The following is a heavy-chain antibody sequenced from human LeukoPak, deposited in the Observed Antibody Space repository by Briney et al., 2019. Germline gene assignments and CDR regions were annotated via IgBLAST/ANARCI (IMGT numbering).Heavy chain of an antibody. Sequence: SETLSLTCAVYGGSFSGYYWSWIRHPPGKGLGWLGEINHSGSTNYNPSLKSRVTISVDTSKNQFSLKLSSVTAADTAVYYCARGRLAVVVPAAFWFDPWGQGTLVTVSS. CDR3: ARGRLAVVVPAAFWFDP. CDR2: INHSGST. J-gene: IGHJ5*02. D-gene: IGHD2-2*01. V-gene: IGHV4-34*01. CDR1: GGSFSGYY.